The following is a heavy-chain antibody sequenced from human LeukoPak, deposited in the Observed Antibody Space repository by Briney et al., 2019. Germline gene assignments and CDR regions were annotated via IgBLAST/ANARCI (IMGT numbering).Heavy chain of an antibody. CDR1: GGSISSYY. V-gene: IGHV4-4*09. CDR3: AREDPQTTVPEGLDV. J-gene: IGHJ6*02. CDR2: IFTSGST. D-gene: IGHD4-17*01. Sequence: SETLSLTCTVSGGSISSYYWSWIRQPPGKGLEWIVYIFTSGSTSYNPSLKSRVTISVDTSKNQFSLRLSSVTAADTAVYYCAREDPQTTVPEGLDVWGQGTTVIVSS.